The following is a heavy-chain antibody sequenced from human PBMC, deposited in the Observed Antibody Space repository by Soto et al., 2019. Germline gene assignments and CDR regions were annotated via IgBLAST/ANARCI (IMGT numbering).Heavy chain of an antibody. D-gene: IGHD3-3*01. CDR2: IVPIFGTT. V-gene: IGHV1-69*06. CDR1: GGAFSSLS. J-gene: IGHJ6*02. CDR3: ATKAIFGVATYPTGAYYCINV. Sequence: SVKVSCKTSGGAFSSLSISWVRQAPGQGLGWMGGIVPIFGTTNYAQKFQDRVTITADKSTSTAYMELSSLRSEDTDVYYCATKAIFGVATYPTGAYYCINVWGRGNRVTVSS.